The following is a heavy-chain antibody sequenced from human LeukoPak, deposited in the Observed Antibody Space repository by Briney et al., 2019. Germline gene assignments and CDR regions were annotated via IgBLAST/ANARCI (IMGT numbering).Heavy chain of an antibody. CDR3: ARVARGDYYYYYMDV. D-gene: IGHD3-10*01. CDR1: RFTFSTYW. J-gene: IGHJ6*03. Sequence: GGSLRLSCAASRFTFSTYWMHWVRQAPGKGLVWVSRINSDGSSTGYADSVQGRFTISRDNAKNTLYLQMNSLRAEDTALYYCARVARGDYYYYYMDVWGKGTTVTVSS. V-gene: IGHV3-74*01. CDR2: INSDGSST.